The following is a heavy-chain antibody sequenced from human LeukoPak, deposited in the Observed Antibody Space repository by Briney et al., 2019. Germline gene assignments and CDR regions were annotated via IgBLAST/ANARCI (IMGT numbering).Heavy chain of an antibody. CDR1: GYSFTSYW. CDR2: IYPGDSDT. J-gene: IGHJ4*02. CDR3: ARLAYDYGDYGEVTVHYGPFDY. V-gene: IGHV5-51*01. D-gene: IGHD4-17*01. Sequence: GGSLKISCKGSGYSFTSYWIGWVRQMPGKGLEWMGIIYPGDSDTGYSPSFQGQVTISADKSISTAYLQWSSLKASDTAMYYCARLAYDYGDYGEVTVHYGPFDYWGQGTLVTVSS.